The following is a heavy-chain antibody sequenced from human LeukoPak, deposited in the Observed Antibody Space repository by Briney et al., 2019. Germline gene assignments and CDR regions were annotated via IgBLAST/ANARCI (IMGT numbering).Heavy chain of an antibody. CDR1: RFTFSNYD. V-gene: IGHV3-66*01. CDR3: ARGAGDGYGDYRFDY. D-gene: IGHD4-17*01. CDR2: IYSGGST. J-gene: IGHJ4*02. Sequence: GGSLRLSCAASRFTFSNYDMSWVRQAPGKGLEWVSVIYSGGSTYYADSVKGRFTISRDNSKNTLYLQMNSLRAEDTAVYYCARGAGDGYGDYRFDYWGQGTLVTVSS.